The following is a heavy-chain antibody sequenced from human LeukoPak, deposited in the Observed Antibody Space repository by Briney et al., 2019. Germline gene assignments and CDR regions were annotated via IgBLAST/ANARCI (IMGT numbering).Heavy chain of an antibody. Sequence: GSLRLSCAASGFTFSSYAMSWVRQPPGKGLEWIGEINHSGSTNYNPSLKSRVTISVDTSKNQFSLKLSPVTAADTAVYYCARGGPYKAYWGQGTLVTVSS. D-gene: IGHD5-24*01. CDR3: ARGGPYKAY. CDR1: GFTFSSYA. J-gene: IGHJ4*02. CDR2: INHSGST. V-gene: IGHV4-34*01.